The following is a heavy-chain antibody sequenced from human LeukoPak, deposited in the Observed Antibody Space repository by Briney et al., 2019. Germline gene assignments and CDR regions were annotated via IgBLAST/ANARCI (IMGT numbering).Heavy chain of an antibody. CDR2: INPNSGGT. CDR3: ARDPLNYSNSRGDY. Sequence: GASVKVSCKASGYTFTGYYMHWVRQAPGQGLEWMGWINPNSGGTNYAQKFQGRVTMTRDTSISTAYMELRSLRSDDTAVYYCARDPLNYSNSRGDYWGQGTLVTVSS. CDR1: GYTFTGYY. J-gene: IGHJ4*02. D-gene: IGHD4-11*01. V-gene: IGHV1-2*02.